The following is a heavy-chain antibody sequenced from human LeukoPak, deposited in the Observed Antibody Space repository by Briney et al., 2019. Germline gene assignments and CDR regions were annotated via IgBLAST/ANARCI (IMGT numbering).Heavy chain of an antibody. Sequence: GGSLRLSCAASGFTFGYYGMHWVRQAPGKGLEWVALVSYDGSKEFYADSVKGRVTISRDNSKNTVYLQMNSLRVEDTSVYYCATDIVAAADNWGQGTRVTVSS. CDR2: VSYDGSKE. CDR1: GFTFGYYG. J-gene: IGHJ4*02. CDR3: ATDIVAAADN. D-gene: IGHD6-25*01. V-gene: IGHV3-30*03.